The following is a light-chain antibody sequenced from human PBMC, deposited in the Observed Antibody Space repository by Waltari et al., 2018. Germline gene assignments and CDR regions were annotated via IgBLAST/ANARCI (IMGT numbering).Light chain of an antibody. Sequence: NFILTQPHSVSESPGKTVTISCTRSSGSITRNYVQWYQQRPGSAPTNVIYEVDQRPSGVPDRFAGSVDRSSNSVSLTISGLETEDEADYYCQSYGDNYQLVFGGGTKLTVL. CDR1: SGSITRNY. CDR2: EVD. J-gene: IGLJ2*01. V-gene: IGLV6-57*03. CDR3: QSYGDNYQLV.